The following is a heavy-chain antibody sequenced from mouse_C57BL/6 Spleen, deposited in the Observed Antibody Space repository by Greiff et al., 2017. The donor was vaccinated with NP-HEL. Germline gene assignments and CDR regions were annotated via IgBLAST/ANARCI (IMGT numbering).Heavy chain of an antibody. Sequence: EVQLQESGPELVKPGASVKIPCKASGYTFTDHNMDWVKQSHGKSLEWIGDINPNNGGTIYNQKFKGKATLTVDKSSSTAYMELRSLTSEDTAVYYCARRGYYGSSYAWFAYWGQGTLVTVSA. V-gene: IGHV1-18*01. CDR3: ARRGYYGSSYAWFAY. CDR2: INPNNGGT. D-gene: IGHD1-1*01. CDR1: GYTFTDHN. J-gene: IGHJ3*01.